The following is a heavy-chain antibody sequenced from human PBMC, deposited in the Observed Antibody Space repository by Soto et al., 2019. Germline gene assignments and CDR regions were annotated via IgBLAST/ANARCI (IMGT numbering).Heavy chain of an antibody. D-gene: IGHD3-10*01. CDR2: ISAHNGNT. CDR1: GYAFTTYG. Sequence: QVHLVQSGAEVKKPGASVKVSCKGSGYAFTTYGITWVRQAPGQGLEWMGWISAHNGNTNYAQKLQGRVTVPRDTTTSTAHMELRRRRSDDTSAYYCERGRDGAAWGEGALITVSS. V-gene: IGHV1-18*01. J-gene: IGHJ4*02. CDR3: ERGRDGAA.